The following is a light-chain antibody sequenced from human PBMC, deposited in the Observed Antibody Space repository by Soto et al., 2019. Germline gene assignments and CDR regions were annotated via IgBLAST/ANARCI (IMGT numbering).Light chain of an antibody. Sequence: QSVLTQPASVSGSPGQSITISCTGTSSDVGAYNYVSWYQQHPGKAPKLMIYEVSNRPSGVSNRFSGSKSANTASLTISGLQAGDEADYYCSSYTGSRTWLFGGGTKLTVL. CDR1: SSDVGAYNY. J-gene: IGLJ3*02. CDR3: SSYTGSRTWL. V-gene: IGLV2-14*03. CDR2: EVS.